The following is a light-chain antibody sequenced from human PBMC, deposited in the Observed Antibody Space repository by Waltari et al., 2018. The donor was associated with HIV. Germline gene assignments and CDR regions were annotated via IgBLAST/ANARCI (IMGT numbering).Light chain of an antibody. CDR3: LQSFDSPLT. J-gene: IGKJ3*01. Sequence: DIQMTQSPSSLSASVGDRVTITCRTRQNINCFVNWYQQKPRKVPKLLIYGASNLESGVPSRFSGSGYGTDFSLTISSLQPDDFATYYCLQSFDSPLTFGPGTTVDSK. CDR1: QNINCF. CDR2: GAS. V-gene: IGKV1-39*01.